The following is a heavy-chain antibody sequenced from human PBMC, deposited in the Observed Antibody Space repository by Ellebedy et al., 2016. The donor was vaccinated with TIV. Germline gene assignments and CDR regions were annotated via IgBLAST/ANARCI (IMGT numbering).Heavy chain of an antibody. Sequence: PGGSLRLSCAASGFSFSSYGMHWVRQAPGKGLEWVAYIRDDGSNKYYADSVKGRFTISRDNSKNTLYLQMNSLRAEDTAVYYCAKDFKGAYYYDEGFDPWGQGTLVTVSS. CDR3: AKDFKGAYYYDEGFDP. CDR1: GFSFSSYG. J-gene: IGHJ5*02. CDR2: IRDDGSNK. D-gene: IGHD3-22*01. V-gene: IGHV3-30*02.